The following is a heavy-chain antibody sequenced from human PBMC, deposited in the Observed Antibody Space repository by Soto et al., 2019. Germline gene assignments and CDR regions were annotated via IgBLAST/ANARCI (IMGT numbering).Heavy chain of an antibody. CDR2: VYYTGST. CDR3: ARPLSRRWLQSDYYYGMDV. V-gene: IGHV4-59*08. D-gene: IGHD5-12*01. Sequence: SETLSLTCTVSGGSIGLYYWSWIRQPPGKGLEWIGYVYYTGSTYYSPSLKSRVTISVDTSKNQFSLKLSSVTAADTAVYYCARPLSRRWLQSDYYYGMDVWGQGTTVTVSS. CDR1: GGSIGLYY. J-gene: IGHJ6*02.